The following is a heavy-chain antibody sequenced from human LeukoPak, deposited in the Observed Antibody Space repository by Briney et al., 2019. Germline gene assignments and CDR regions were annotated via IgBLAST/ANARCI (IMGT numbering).Heavy chain of an antibody. D-gene: IGHD3-10*01. V-gene: IGHV1-69*13. CDR2: IIPIFGTA. CDR1: GGTFSSYA. J-gene: IGHJ6*03. CDR3: ARVHYYGPGSYVTAFYYYMDV. Sequence: SVKVSCKASGGTFSSYAISWVRQAPGQGLEWMGGIIPIFGTANYAQKFQGRVTITADESTSTAYMELSSLRSEDTAVYYCARVHYYGPGSYVTAFYYYMDVWGKGTTVTVSS.